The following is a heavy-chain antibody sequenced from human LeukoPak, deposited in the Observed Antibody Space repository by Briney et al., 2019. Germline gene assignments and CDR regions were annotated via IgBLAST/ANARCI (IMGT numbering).Heavy chain of an antibody. J-gene: IGHJ6*03. D-gene: IGHD3-10*01. V-gene: IGHV3-66*01. CDR1: GFTVSSNY. CDR2: IYSGGRT. CDR3: ARVWYGSGSLYYYYYYMDV. Sequence: TGGSLRLSCAASGFTVSSNYMNWVRQAPGKGLEWVSVIYSGGRTYYADSVKGRFTISRDNSKNTLYLQMNSLRAEDTAVYYCARVWYGSGSLYYYYYYMDVWGKGTTVTISS.